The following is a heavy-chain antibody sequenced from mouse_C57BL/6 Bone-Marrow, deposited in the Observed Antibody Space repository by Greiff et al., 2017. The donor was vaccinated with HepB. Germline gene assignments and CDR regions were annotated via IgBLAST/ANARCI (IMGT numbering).Heavy chain of an antibody. Sequence: VKLVESGPGLVAPSQSLSITCTVSGFSLTSYAISWVRQPPGKGLEWLGVIWTGGGTNYNSALKSRLSISKDNSKSQVFLKMNSLQTDDTARYYCARMGDDYDRYWYFDVWGTGTTVTVSS. CDR3: ARMGDDYDRYWYFDV. V-gene: IGHV2-9-1*01. D-gene: IGHD2-4*01. CDR1: GFSLTSYA. CDR2: IWTGGGT. J-gene: IGHJ1*03.